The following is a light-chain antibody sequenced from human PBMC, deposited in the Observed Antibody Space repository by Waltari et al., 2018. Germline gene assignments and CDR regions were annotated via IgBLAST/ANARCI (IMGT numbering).Light chain of an antibody. CDR1: DIGSKD. V-gene: IGLV3-9*01. J-gene: IGLJ3*02. CDR3: QIWDSRTAV. Sequence: YELTQPVTLSVALGQTARITCGGHDIGSKDVQWYRQLAGQAPVLVMYKDRNRPSGSPERISGSNSGNTATLTISGAQAGDDGDYYCQIWDSRTAVFGGGTKLTVL. CDR2: KDR.